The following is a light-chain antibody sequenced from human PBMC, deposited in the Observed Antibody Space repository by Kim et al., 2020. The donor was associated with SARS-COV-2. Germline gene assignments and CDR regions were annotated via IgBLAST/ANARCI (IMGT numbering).Light chain of an antibody. CDR1: SANIGSNY. Sequence: QRVTISWSGSSANIGSNYVYWYQQLPGTAPKLLNYRNNQRPSGVPDRFSGSKSGTSASLAISGLRSEDEADYYCAAWDDSLSAPWVFGGGTKLTVL. J-gene: IGLJ3*02. CDR2: RNN. CDR3: AAWDDSLSAPWV. V-gene: IGLV1-47*01.